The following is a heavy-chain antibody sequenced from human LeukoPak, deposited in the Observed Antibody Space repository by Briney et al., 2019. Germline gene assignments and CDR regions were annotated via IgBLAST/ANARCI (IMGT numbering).Heavy chain of an antibody. CDR1: GFTFSSYW. CDR2: ISGSGGST. Sequence: GGSLRLSCAASGFTFSSYWMNWARQAPGKGLEWVSAISGSGGSTYYADSVKGRFTISGDNSKNTLYLQMNSLRAEDTAVYYCAKGTQPYYYDSSGYYFDYWGQGTLVTVSS. J-gene: IGHJ4*02. V-gene: IGHV3-23*01. D-gene: IGHD3-22*01. CDR3: AKGTQPYYYDSSGYYFDY.